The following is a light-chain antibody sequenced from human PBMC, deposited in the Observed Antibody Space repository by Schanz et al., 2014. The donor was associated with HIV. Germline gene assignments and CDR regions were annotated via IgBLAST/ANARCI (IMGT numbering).Light chain of an antibody. CDR1: SSNIGNNY. CDR3: GAWDSSLSGGL. J-gene: IGLJ2*01. Sequence: QSVLTQPPSVSAAPGQKVTISCSGSSSNIGNNYVSWFQQLPGTAPKLLIYDNNKRPSGISDRFSGSKSGTSATLDITGLQTGDEADYYCGAWDSSLSGGLFGGGTKLTVL. V-gene: IGLV1-51*01. CDR2: DNN.